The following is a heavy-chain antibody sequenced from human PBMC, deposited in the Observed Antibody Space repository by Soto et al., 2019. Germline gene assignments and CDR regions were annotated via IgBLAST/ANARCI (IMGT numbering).Heavy chain of an antibody. V-gene: IGHV3-30*18. J-gene: IGHJ4*02. Sequence: GGSRGHGCAASGFTFSSYGMHWVRQAPGKGLEWVAVISYDGSNKYYADSVKGRFTISRDNSKNTLYLQMNSLRAEDTAVYYCAKDRGVYIVATAYFDYSGQGTLVTVPS. CDR2: ISYDGSNK. CDR1: GFTFSSYG. D-gene: IGHD5-12*01. CDR3: AKDRGVYIVATAYFDY.